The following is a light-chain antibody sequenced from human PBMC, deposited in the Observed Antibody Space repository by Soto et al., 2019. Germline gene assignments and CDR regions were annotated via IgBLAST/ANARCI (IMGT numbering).Light chain of an antibody. CDR2: GAF. CDR1: QSVSSN. V-gene: IGKV3-15*01. J-gene: IGKJ4*01. Sequence: EIVMTQSPATLSVSPGERATLSCRASQSVSSNLAWYQQKPGQGPRLLIYGAFTRATGIPARFSGSGSGTEFTLNISSLQSEDFAVYYYQQYKNWPPLTVGGGTKVEIK. CDR3: QQYKNWPPLT.